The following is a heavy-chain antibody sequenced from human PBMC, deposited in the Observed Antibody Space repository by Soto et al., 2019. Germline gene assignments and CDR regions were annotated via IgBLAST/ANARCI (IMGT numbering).Heavy chain of an antibody. J-gene: IGHJ5*02. Sequence: QVTVKESGPVLVKPTETLTLTCTVSGFSLINAGLGVSWVRQPPGKALEWLAHIFSNAEKSYRTSLKSRLTISKDTSKIQVVLTMTNMDPVDTATYYCASTYSTSWYWFDPWGQGTLVTVSS. V-gene: IGHV2-26*04. CDR1: GFSLINAGLG. D-gene: IGHD6-13*01. CDR3: ASTYSTSWYWFDP. CDR2: IFSNAEK.